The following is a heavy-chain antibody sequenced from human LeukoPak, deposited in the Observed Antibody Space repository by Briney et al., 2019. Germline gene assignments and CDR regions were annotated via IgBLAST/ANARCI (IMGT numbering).Heavy chain of an antibody. J-gene: IGHJ4*02. CDR2: IHINGDP. Sequence: PSETLSLTCIVSGDSISSYYWSWVRQPAGKGLEWIGRIHINGDPNYNPSLKSRLTMSVDTSKSQFSLKLSSVTAADTAVYYCARGRLLWFGEFKGSYFDYWGQGTLVTVSS. CDR1: GDSISSYY. V-gene: IGHV4-4*07. D-gene: IGHD3-10*01. CDR3: ARGRLLWFGEFKGSYFDY.